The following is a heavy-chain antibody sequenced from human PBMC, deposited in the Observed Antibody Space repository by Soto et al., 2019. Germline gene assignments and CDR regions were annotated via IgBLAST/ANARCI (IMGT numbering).Heavy chain of an antibody. J-gene: IGHJ6*03. Sequence: SETLSLTCTVSGGSISGGPYYWTWIRQHPGSGLEWIGYIYYTGSTYYNPSLKSRVIMSVDTSNNQLSLKLSSVTAADTAVYFCARVSGIVVVPTAKDPHYYYMDVWGKGTKVTVSS. CDR1: GGSISGGPYY. CDR3: ARVSGIVVVPTAKDPHYYYMDV. V-gene: IGHV4-31*03. D-gene: IGHD2-2*01. CDR2: IYYTGST.